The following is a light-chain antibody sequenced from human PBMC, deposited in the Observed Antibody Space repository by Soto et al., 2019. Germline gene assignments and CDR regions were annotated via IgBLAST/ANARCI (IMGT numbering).Light chain of an antibody. J-gene: IGLJ2*01. Sequence: QSALTQPPSASGSPGQSVAISCTGTSSDVGRYNYVSWYQQHPGKAPKLMIYEVNKRPSGVPDRFSGSKSGNTASLTVSGLQAEDEYDYYCGSYAGSVPAFGGGTKLTVL. CDR1: SSDVGRYNY. CDR2: EVN. CDR3: GSYAGSVPA. V-gene: IGLV2-8*01.